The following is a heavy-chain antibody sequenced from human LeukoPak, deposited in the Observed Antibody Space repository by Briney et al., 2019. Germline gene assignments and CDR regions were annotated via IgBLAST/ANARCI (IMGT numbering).Heavy chain of an antibody. CDR3: ARDRGTVTSDDAFDI. Sequence: ASVKVSCKASGYTFTGYYMHWVRQAPGQGLEWMGWISAYNGNTNYAQKLQGRVTMTTDTSTSTAYMELRSLRSDDTAVYYCARDRGTVTSDDAFDIWGQGTMVTVSS. CDR2: ISAYNGNT. CDR1: GYTFTGYY. V-gene: IGHV1-18*04. J-gene: IGHJ3*02. D-gene: IGHD4-17*01.